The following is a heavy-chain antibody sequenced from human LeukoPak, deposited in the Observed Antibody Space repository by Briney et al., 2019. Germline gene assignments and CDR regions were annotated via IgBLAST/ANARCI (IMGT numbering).Heavy chain of an antibody. J-gene: IGHJ4*02. Sequence: GGSLRLSCVASGVTFSDYYMNWIRQAPGKGLEWVAVISYDGSYKYYADSVKGRFTISRDNSKNTLYLQMNSLRAEDTAVYYCAKVGDYSDYALDYWGQGTLVTVSS. CDR3: AKVGDYSDYALDY. V-gene: IGHV3-30*18. CDR2: ISYDGSYK. D-gene: IGHD4-11*01. CDR1: GVTFSDYY.